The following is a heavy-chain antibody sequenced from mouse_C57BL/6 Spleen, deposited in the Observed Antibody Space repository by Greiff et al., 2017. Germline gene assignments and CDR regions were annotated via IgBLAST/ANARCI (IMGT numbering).Heavy chain of an antibody. CDR1: GYTFTSYW. V-gene: IGHV1-69*01. Sequence: QVQLQQPGAELVMPGASVKLSCKASGYTFTSYWMHWVKQRPGQGLEWIGEIDPSDSYTNYNQKFKGKSTLTVDKSSSTAYMQLSSLTSEDSAVYYCARDGGSNSRFACWGQGTLVTVSA. CDR2: IDPSDSYT. J-gene: IGHJ3*01. CDR3: ARDGGSNSRFAC. D-gene: IGHD1-1*02.